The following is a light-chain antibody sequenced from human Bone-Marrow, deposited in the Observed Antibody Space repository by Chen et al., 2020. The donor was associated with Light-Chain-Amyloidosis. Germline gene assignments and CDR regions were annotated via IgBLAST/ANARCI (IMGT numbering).Light chain of an antibody. V-gene: IGKV2-28*01. CDR2: LGS. J-gene: IGKJ1*01. CDR3: MQALQTPWT. Sequence: DIVMTQSPLSLPVTPGEPASISCRSSQSLLHSTGYNYLDWYLQKPGQSPQLLIYLGSNRASGVPDRVSGSGSGTDFTLKISRVEAEDVGVYYCMQALQTPWTFGQGTKVEIK. CDR1: QSLLHSTGYNY.